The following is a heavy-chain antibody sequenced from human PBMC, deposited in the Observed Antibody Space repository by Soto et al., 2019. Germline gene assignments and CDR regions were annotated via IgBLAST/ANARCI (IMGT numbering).Heavy chain of an antibody. V-gene: IGHV4-34*02. J-gene: IGHJ5*02. Sequence: QVQLQQWVAGLLKPSETLSLTCAAHNGSFTDYFWTWIRQSPGKGLEWIGEINHRGGATSNPSLRSRVTISLDTSKTHSSLSLRSLTAADTAVYYCVARGLTYDFLSGPHPFDPWGHGTLVTVSS. CDR2: INHRGGA. CDR3: VARGLTYDFLSGPHPFDP. CDR1: NGSFTDYF. D-gene: IGHD3-3*01.